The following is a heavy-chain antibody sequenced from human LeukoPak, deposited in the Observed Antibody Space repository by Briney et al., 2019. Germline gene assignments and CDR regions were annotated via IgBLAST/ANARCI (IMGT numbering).Heavy chain of an antibody. CDR3: ARAITGGEDHRDPT. V-gene: IGHV1-2*02. Sequence: ASVKVSCKASGYIFSGYYIHWVRQAPGQGLEWMGWINPNSGGTNFAQKFQGRVTLSRDTSITTAYMELTSLRSDDTAVYFCARAITGGEDHRDPTWGQGTLVTVSS. CDR2: INPNSGGT. D-gene: IGHD2-21*01. J-gene: IGHJ5*02. CDR1: GYIFSGYY.